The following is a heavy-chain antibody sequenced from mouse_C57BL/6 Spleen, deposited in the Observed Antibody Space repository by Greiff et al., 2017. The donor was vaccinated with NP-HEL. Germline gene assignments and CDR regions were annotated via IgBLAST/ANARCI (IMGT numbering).Heavy chain of an antibody. J-gene: IGHJ1*03. CDR2: IDPEDGET. V-gene: IGHV14-2*01. CDR1: GFNIKDYY. D-gene: IGHD2-1*01. Sequence: VQLQQPGAELVKPGASVKLSCKASGFNIKDYYMHWVKQRTEQGLEWIGRIDPEDGETKYAPKFQGKATLTVDTSSSTAYMQLSSLTSEDSAVYYCAREGGNYRYFDVWGTGTTVTVSS. CDR3: AREGGNYRYFDV.